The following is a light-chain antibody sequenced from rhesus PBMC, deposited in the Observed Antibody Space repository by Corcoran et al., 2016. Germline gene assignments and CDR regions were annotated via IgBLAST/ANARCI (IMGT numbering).Light chain of an antibody. V-gene: IGKV1-21*01. Sequence: DIQMTQSPSSLSASVGDRVTITCRASQGISSWLAWYQQKPGKAPKLLIYKASSLQSGVPSRFSGSGSGTDFTLTISSLQPEDFATDYGQQYNRAPFTFGPGTKLDIK. CDR3: QQYNRAPFT. CDR2: KAS. CDR1: QGISSW. J-gene: IGKJ3*01.